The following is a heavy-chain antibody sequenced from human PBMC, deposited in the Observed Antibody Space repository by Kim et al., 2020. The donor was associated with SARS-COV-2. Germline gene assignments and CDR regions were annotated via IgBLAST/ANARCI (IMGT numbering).Heavy chain of an antibody. CDR3: VRGGYYYGSGSFYSYFD. CDR1: GYIFRNYA. J-gene: IGHJ4*01. CDR2: ISSNGLST. D-gene: IGHD3-10*01. V-gene: IGHV3-64*01. Sequence: GGSLRLSCAASGYIFRNYAVHWVRQAPGKGLEYVSAISSNGLSTFYANSVKGRFTISRDNSKDMLYLQMDNLRAEDMAVYYCVRGGYYYGSGSFYSYFD.